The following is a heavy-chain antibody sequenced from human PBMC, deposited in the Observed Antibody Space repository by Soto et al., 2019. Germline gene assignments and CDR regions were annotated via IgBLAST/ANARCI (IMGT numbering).Heavy chain of an antibody. CDR2: ISSSSSYI. Sequence: EVQLVESGGGLVKPGGSLRLSCAASGFTFSSYSMNWVRQAPGKGLEWVSSISSSSSYIYYADSVKGRFTISRDNAKNSLYLQMNSLRAEDTAVYYCAREASDSSGTLDDYWGQGTLVTVSS. D-gene: IGHD3-22*01. CDR1: GFTFSSYS. J-gene: IGHJ4*02. CDR3: AREASDSSGTLDDY. V-gene: IGHV3-21*01.